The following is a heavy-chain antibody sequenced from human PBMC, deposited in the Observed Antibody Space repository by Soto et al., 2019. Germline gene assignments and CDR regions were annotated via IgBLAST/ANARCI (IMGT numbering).Heavy chain of an antibody. CDR2: IIPILGIA. V-gene: IGHV1-69*04. CDR1: GGTFSSYT. D-gene: IGHD6-13*01. Sequence: GASVKVSCKASGGTFSSYTLSWVRQAPGQGLEWMGRIIPILGIANYAQKFQGRVTITADKSTSTAYMELSSLRSEDTAVYYCARDVAAAAANWFDPWGQGTLVTVSS. CDR3: ARDVAAAAANWFDP. J-gene: IGHJ5*02.